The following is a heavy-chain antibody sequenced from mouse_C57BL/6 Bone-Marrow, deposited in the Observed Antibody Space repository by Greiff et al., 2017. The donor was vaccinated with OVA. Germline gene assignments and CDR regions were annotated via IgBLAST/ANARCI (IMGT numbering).Heavy chain of an antibody. CDR1: GFTFSSYA. D-gene: IGHD3-2*02. V-gene: IGHV5-9-1*02. Sequence: EVQGVESGEGLVKPGGSLKLSCAASGFTFSSYAMSWVRQTPEKRLEWVAYISSGGDYIYYADTVKGRFTISRDNARNTLYLQMSSLKSEDTAMYYCTREGGPRQLRPIWYFDVWGTGTTVTVSS. CDR3: TREGGPRQLRPIWYFDV. CDR2: ISSGGDYI. J-gene: IGHJ1*03.